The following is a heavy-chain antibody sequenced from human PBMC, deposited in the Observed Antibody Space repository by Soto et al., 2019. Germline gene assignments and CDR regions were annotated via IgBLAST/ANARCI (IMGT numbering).Heavy chain of an antibody. D-gene: IGHD2-8*01. CDR3: ARTSNYPGAFDI. J-gene: IGHJ3*02. V-gene: IGHV2-26*01. CDR2: IFSNDEK. CDR1: RCSLSKARMG. Sequence: GXTLVTPTETLTXSCTVCRCSLSKARMGVIWSRQPPGKALEWLAHIFSNDEKSYSTYLKSRLTISKDTSKSQVVLTLTNMDPVDKATYYCARTSNYPGAFDIWGQGTMVTVSS.